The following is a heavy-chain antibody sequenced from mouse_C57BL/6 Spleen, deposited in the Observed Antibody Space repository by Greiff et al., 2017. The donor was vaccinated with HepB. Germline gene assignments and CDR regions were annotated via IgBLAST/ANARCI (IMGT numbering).Heavy chain of an antibody. D-gene: IGHD3-3*01. CDR3: ARCRGTEGFAY. Sequence: DVHLVESGGGLVQPGGSLSLSCAASGFTFTDYYMSWVRQPPGKALEWLGFIRNKANGYTTEYSASVKGRFTISRDNSQSLLYLQMNALRAEDSATYYCARCRGTEGFAYWGQGTLVTVSA. CDR1: GFTFTDYY. CDR2: IRNKANGYTT. J-gene: IGHJ3*01. V-gene: IGHV7-3*01.